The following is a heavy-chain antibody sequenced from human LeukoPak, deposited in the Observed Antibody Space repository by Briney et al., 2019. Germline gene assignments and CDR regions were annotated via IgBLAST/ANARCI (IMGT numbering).Heavy chain of an antibody. CDR2: TNHSGST. CDR1: GGSFSGYY. CDR3: ARGLPFRY. V-gene: IGHV4-34*01. J-gene: IGHJ4*02. Sequence: SETLSLTCAVYGGSFSGYYWSWIRQPPGKGLEWIGETNHSGSTNYNPSLKSRVTISVDTSKNQFSLKLSSVTAADTAVYYCARGLPFRYWGQGTLVTVSS.